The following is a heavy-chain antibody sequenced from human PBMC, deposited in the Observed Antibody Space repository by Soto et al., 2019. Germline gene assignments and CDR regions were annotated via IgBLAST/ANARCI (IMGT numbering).Heavy chain of an antibody. J-gene: IGHJ4*02. D-gene: IGHD3-16*01. CDR3: ASYRGALYFDS. Sequence: PSETLSLTCSVSGRSMSSNYWSWIRQSPDKGLEWLGYVFYGGTGYNPSLGGRVSMLVETSKRQFSLKLTSVTVADTAVYYCASYRGALYFDSWGQGILVTVSS. V-gene: IGHV4-59*01. CDR1: GRSMSSNY. CDR2: VFYGGT.